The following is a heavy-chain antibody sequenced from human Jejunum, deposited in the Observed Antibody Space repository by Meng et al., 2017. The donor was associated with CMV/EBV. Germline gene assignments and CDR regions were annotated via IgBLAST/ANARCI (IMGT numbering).Heavy chain of an antibody. D-gene: IGHD3-10*01. CDR3: ARDMVWGDPNSFDA. V-gene: IGHV3-21*01. Sequence: ASGFTFSSYNMNWVRQAPGKGLEWVSSISGNSNYIFYRDSVEGRFTISRDNAKNSLFLQMNSLRAEDSAVYYCARDMVWGDPNSFDAWGQGTLVTVSS. CDR2: ISGNSNYI. CDR1: GFTFSSYN. J-gene: IGHJ5*02.